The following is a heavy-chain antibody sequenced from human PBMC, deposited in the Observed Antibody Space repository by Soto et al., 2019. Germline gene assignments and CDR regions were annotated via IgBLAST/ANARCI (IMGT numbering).Heavy chain of an antibody. D-gene: IGHD5-12*01. Sequence: ASVKVSCKASGYTFTIYAMHWVRQAPGQRLEWMGWINAGNGNTKYSQKFQGRVTITRDTSASTAYMELSSLRSEDTAVYYCAREKQYSGYSFDYWGQGTLVTVSS. CDR2: INAGNGNT. V-gene: IGHV1-3*01. CDR3: AREKQYSGYSFDY. J-gene: IGHJ4*02. CDR1: GYTFTIYA.